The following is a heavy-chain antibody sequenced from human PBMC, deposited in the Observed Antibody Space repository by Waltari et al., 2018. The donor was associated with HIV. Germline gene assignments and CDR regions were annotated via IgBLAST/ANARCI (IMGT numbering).Heavy chain of an antibody. J-gene: IGHJ4*02. CDR2: IKPDSGET. CDR3: ARGEDVSLTHLPPGSRLQF. V-gene: IGHV1-2*06. Sequence: VQSASEVRARGASVTLSCQLSGDTSFNSFIYWFRAAPGQGLEWLGRIKPDSGETTYSQTFQGRVTMTRDTSSASAYMELTRLTSADTAMYFCARGEDVSLTHLPPGSRLQFWGQGSLVSVSS. CDR1: GDTSFNSF. D-gene: IGHD1-26*01.